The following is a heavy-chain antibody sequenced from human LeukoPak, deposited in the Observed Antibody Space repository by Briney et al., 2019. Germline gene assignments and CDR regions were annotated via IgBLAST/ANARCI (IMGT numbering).Heavy chain of an antibody. Sequence: PSETLSLTCTVSGGSISSSSYYWGWIRQPPGKGLEWIGSIYYSGSTYYNPSLKSRVTISVDTSKNQFSLKLSSVTAADTAVYYCARQPSSPFYFDYWGQGTLVTVSS. V-gene: IGHV4-39*01. CDR2: IYYSGST. J-gene: IGHJ4*02. CDR1: GGSISSSSYY. D-gene: IGHD6-6*01. CDR3: ARQPSSPFYFDY.